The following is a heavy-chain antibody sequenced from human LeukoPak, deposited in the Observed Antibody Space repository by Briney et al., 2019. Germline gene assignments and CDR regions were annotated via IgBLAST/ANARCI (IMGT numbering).Heavy chain of an antibody. V-gene: IGHV4-4*09. D-gene: IGHD3-10*01. J-gene: IGHJ5*02. CDR2: IYTSGST. Sequence: PSETLSLTCTVSGGSISRYYWSWIRQPPGKGLEWIGYIYTSGSTNYNPSLKSRVTISVDTSKNQFSLKLSSVTAADTAVYYCAGEDNWFDPWGQGTLVTVSS. CDR3: AGEDNWFDP. CDR1: GGSISRYY.